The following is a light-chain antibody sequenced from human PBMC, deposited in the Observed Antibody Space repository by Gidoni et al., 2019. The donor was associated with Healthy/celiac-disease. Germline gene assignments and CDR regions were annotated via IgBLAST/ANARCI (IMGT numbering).Light chain of an antibody. V-gene: IGLV2-14*03. CDR1: SSDGGGYNY. CDR2: DVS. Sequence: QSALTQPASVSGSPGQSITISCTGTSSDGGGYNYVSWDQQHPGKAPKLMIYDVSNRPSGVPNRFSGSKSGNTASLTISGLQAEDEADYYCSSYTSSSTRVFGTGTKVTVL. CDR3: SSYTSSSTRV. J-gene: IGLJ1*01.